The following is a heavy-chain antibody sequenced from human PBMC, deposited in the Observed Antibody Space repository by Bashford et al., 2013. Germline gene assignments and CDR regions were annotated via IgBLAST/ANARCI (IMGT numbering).Heavy chain of an antibody. CDR3: ARGPITLIVVLAWRT. CDR2: FDPEDGET. V-gene: IGHV1-24*01. J-gene: IGHJ1*01. D-gene: IGHD3-22*01. CDR1: GYTLTELS. Sequence: VASVKVSCKVSGYTLTELSMHWVRQAPGKGLEWMGGFDPEDGETIYAQKFQGRVTITRDTSASTAYMELSSLRSEDTAVYYCARGPITLIVVLAWRTWGQGTLVTVSS.